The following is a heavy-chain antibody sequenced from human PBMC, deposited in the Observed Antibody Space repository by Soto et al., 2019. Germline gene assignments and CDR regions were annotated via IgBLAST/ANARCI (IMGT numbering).Heavy chain of an antibody. CDR1: GFTFDEFA. V-gene: IGHV3-9*01. D-gene: IGHD4-17*01. CDR3: TRSDGDFGLFDY. CDR2: ISWDSDTV. Sequence: EVQLVESGGGVVQPGRSLRLSCAASGFTFDEFAMHWVRQAPGKGLEWVSGISWDSDTVAYADSVKGRFTISRDNARNSVSLQMISLSAEDTALYFCTRSDGDFGLFDYWGHGALVTVSS. J-gene: IGHJ4*01.